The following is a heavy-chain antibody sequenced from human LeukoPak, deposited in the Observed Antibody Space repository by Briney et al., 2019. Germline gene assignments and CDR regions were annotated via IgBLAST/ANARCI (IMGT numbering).Heavy chain of an antibody. CDR3: ARRSAASQQQLNWFDP. D-gene: IGHD6-13*01. Sequence: RSSETLSLTCAVSGYSISSGYYWGWIRQPPGKGLEWIGSIYHSGSTYYNPSLKSRVTISVDTSKNQFPLKLSSVTAADTAVYYCARRSAASQQQLNWFDPWGQGTLVTVSS. V-gene: IGHV4-38-2*01. J-gene: IGHJ5*02. CDR2: IYHSGST. CDR1: GYSISSGYY.